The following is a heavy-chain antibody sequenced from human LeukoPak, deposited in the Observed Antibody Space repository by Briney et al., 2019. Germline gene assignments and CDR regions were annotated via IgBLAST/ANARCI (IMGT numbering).Heavy chain of an antibody. CDR2: IWYDGSNK. D-gene: IGHD3-10*01. CDR3: ARDHGSGSYFSHCDY. J-gene: IGHJ4*02. V-gene: IGHV3-33*01. Sequence: GRSLRLSCAASGFTFSSSGMHWVRQAPDKGLEWVALIWYDGSNKYYADSVKGRFTISRDNSKNTPYLQMNSLRAEDTAVYYCARDHGSGSYFSHCDYWGQGTLVTVSS. CDR1: GFTFSSSG.